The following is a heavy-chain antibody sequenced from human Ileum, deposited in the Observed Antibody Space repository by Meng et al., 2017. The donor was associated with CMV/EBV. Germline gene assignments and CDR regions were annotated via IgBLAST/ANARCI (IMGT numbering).Heavy chain of an antibody. D-gene: IGHD3-10*01. V-gene: IGHV4-34*01. CDR3: ARHGGY. CDR2: INHSGST. CDR1: GGSFSGYY. J-gene: IGHJ4*02. Sequence: SETLSLTCAVYGGSFSGYYWSWIRQPPGKGLEWIGEINHSGSTNYNPSLKSRVTISVDTSKNQFSLKLSSVTAADTAVYYCARHGGYWGRGTLITVSS.